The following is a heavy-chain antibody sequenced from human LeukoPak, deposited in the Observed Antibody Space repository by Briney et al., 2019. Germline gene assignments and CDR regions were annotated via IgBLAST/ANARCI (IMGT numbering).Heavy chain of an antibody. CDR2: IWYDGSNK. CDR1: GFTSSSYG. V-gene: IGHV3-33*01. D-gene: IGHD3-10*01. CDR3: AREYGPDAFDI. J-gene: IGHJ3*02. Sequence: GGSRRLSLAASGFTSSSYGMNGVGRAPAKGREGVAVIWYDGSNKYYADSVKGRFTISRDNSKNTLYLQMNSLRAEDTAVYYCAREYGPDAFDIWGQGTMVTVSS.